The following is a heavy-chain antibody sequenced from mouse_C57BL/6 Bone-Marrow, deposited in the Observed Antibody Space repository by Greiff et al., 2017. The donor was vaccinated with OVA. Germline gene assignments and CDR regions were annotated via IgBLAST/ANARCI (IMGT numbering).Heavy chain of an antibody. CDR3: AKKGQATSMDY. V-gene: IGHV2-5*01. Sequence: VKLMESGPGLVQPSQSLSITCTVSGFSLTSYGVHWVRQSPGKGLEWLGVIWRGGSTDSNAAFMSRLRITKDNSNGQVFFKMNSLQADDTAIYSCAKKGQATSMDYWGQGTSVTVSS. CDR1: GFSLTSYG. D-gene: IGHD3-2*02. J-gene: IGHJ4*01. CDR2: IWRGGST.